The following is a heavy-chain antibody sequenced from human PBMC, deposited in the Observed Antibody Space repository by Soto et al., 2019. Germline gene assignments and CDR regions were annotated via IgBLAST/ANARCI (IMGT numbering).Heavy chain of an antibody. CDR3: ARGDVPLPPTSSLNY. J-gene: IGHJ4*02. Sequence: QVLLVQSGAEIKKPGSSVKVSCKASGGTFSSYAISWVRQAPGQGLEWMGGIIPIFGTANYAQKFQGRVTITADESTSTAYMELSSLRSEDTAVYYCARGDVPLPPTSSLNYWGQGTLVTVSS. CDR2: IIPIFGTA. V-gene: IGHV1-69*01. CDR1: GGTFSSYA. D-gene: IGHD6-13*01.